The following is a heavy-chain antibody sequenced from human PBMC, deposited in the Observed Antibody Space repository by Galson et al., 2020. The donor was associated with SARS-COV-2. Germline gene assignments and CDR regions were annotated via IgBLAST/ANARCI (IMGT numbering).Heavy chain of an antibody. CDR1: GFTFSSYS. J-gene: IGHJ3*02. CDR3: ARPYDSSGYYPVDAFDI. D-gene: IGHD3-22*01. Sequence: GGSLRLSCAASGFTFSSYSMNWVRQAPGKGLEWVSSISSSSSYIYYADSVKGRFTISRDNAKNSLYLQMNSLRAEDTAVYYCARPYDSSGYYPVDAFDIWGQGTMVTVSS. V-gene: IGHV3-21*01. CDR2: ISSSSSYI.